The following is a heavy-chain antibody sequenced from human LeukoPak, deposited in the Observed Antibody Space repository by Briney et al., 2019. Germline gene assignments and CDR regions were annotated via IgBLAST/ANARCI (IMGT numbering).Heavy chain of an antibody. V-gene: IGHV3-21*01. Sequence: GGSLRLSCAASGFTFSSYNMNWVRQAPGQRLEWISSITSSSRYVFYADSVRGRFTISRDNTKNSLYLEMSSLRAEDTAVYYCATIEAVRFQYWGQGTLVAVSS. J-gene: IGHJ4*02. D-gene: IGHD3-3*01. CDR2: ITSSSRYV. CDR1: GFTFSSYN. CDR3: ATIEAVRFQY.